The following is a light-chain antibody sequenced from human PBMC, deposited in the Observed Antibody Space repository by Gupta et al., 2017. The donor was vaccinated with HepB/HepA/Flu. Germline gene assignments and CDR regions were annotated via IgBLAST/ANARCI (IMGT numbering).Light chain of an antibody. J-gene: IGKJ1*01. CDR3: QQDCSSSSWT. CDR2: GAS. CDR1: QSVSSSY. Sequence: EIVLTQSPGTLSLSPGERATLSCRASQSVSSSYLAWYQQKPGQAPRLLIYGASSRATGIPDRFSGSGSGTDFTLTIRRLEPEDFAVYYCQQDCSSSSWTFGQGTKVEIK. V-gene: IGKV3-20*01.